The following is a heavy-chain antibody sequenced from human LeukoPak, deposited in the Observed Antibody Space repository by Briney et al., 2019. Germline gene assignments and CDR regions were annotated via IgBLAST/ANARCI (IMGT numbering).Heavy chain of an antibody. J-gene: IGHJ6*03. Sequence: SETLSLTCTVSGGSISSYYWSWIRQPPGKGLEWIGYIYYSGSTNYNPSLKSRVTISVDTSKNQFSLKLSSVTAADTAVYYCARALYYGSGSYYRRGVYYYYYMDVWGKGTTVTISS. V-gene: IGHV4-59*08. CDR2: IYYSGST. CDR1: GGSISSYY. D-gene: IGHD3-10*01. CDR3: ARALYYGSGSYYRRGVYYYYYMDV.